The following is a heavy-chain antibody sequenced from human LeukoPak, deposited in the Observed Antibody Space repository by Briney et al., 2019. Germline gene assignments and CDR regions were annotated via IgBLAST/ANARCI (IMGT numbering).Heavy chain of an antibody. V-gene: IGHV1-46*01. CDR2: INPSSGSP. CDR1: GYTFSNYY. J-gene: IGHJ4*02. D-gene: IGHD3-22*01. Sequence: ASVKVSCKTSGYTFSNYYIHWVRQAPGQGLEWMGTINPSSGSPSYAQKFQGRVTMTRDMSTSTVYMELSSLRSDDTAVYYCARTVPNYYDSSGYYSPPGYWGQGTLVTVSS. CDR3: ARTVPNYYDSSGYYSPPGY.